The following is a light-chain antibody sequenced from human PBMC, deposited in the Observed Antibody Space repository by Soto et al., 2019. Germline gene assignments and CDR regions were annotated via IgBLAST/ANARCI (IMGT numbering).Light chain of an antibody. J-gene: IGLJ3*02. Sequence: QSALTQPPSASGSPGQSVTISCTGTSSDVGAYKYVSWYQQYPGKAPKLMIYEVNKRPSGVPDRFSGSMSGNTASLTVSGLQPEDEADYHCTSYAGSGIWVFGGGTKLTVL. CDR1: SSDVGAYKY. CDR2: EVN. V-gene: IGLV2-8*01. CDR3: TSYAGSGIWV.